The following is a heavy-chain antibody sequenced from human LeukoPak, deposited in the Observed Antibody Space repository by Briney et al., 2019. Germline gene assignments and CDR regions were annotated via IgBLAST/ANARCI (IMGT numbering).Heavy chain of an antibody. Sequence: GGPLRLSCAASGFTLSDYYMSCIRHAPWKGLEWVSYISSSSSYTNYADSVKGRFTISRENPKNSLYLQMNSLRAEDTAVYYCARVGLIGDYVDYWGQGTLVTVSS. J-gene: IGHJ4*02. CDR1: GFTLSDYY. V-gene: IGHV3-11*06. CDR3: ARVGLIGDYVDY. D-gene: IGHD4-17*01. CDR2: ISSSSSYT.